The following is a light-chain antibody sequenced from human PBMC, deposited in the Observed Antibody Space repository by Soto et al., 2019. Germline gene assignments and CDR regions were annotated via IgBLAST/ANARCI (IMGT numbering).Light chain of an antibody. CDR3: QHYNNWPLYT. CDR2: GAS. CDR1: QSVSSN. V-gene: IGKV3-15*01. J-gene: IGKJ2*01. Sequence: EIVMTQSPATLSVSPGERATLSCRASQSVSSNLAWYQQKPGQAPRLLIYGASTRATGIPARFSGSGSGTEFTLTISSLQSEDFAVDYCQHYNNWPLYTFGQGTKLEIK.